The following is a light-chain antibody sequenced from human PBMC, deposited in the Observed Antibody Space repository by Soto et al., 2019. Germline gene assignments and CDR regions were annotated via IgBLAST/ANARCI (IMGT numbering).Light chain of an antibody. CDR2: GNS. CDR3: QSYDSSLSTYV. Sequence: QSVLTQPPSVSGAPGQRVTISCTGSSSNIGAGSDLHWYQQLPGTAPKLLIYGNSNQPSGVPDRFSGSKSGTSASLAITGLQAEDEADYYCQSYDSSLSTYVFGTGTKVTVL. J-gene: IGLJ1*01. V-gene: IGLV1-40*01. CDR1: SSNIGAGSD.